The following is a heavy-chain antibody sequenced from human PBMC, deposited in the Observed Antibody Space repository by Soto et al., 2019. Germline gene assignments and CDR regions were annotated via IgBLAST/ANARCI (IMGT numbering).Heavy chain of an antibody. D-gene: IGHD1-1*01. CDR1: GFTFSNYG. CDR3: AKSRDAYNFYFYYGMDV. V-gene: IGHV3-30*18. CDR2: ILYDGSNK. J-gene: IGHJ6*02. Sequence: GESLKISCAASGFTFSNYGMHWVRQTPDKGLEWVALILYDGSNKYYADSVKGRFTISRDNSKNTLYLQVSSLRAEDTAVYYCAKSRDAYNFYFYYGMDVWGQGTSVTVSS.